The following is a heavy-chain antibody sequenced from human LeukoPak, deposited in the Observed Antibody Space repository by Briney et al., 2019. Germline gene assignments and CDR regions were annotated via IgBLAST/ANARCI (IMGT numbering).Heavy chain of an antibody. Sequence: SETLSLTCAVYGGSFSGYYWSWIRQPPGKGLEWIGEINHSGSTNYNPSLKSRVTISVDTSKNQFSLKLSSVTAADTAVYYCASTLLNYYGSGSYYLDYWGQGTLVTVSS. CDR3: ASTLLNYYGSGSYYLDY. D-gene: IGHD3-10*01. CDR2: INHSGST. V-gene: IGHV4-34*01. CDR1: GGSFSGYY. J-gene: IGHJ4*02.